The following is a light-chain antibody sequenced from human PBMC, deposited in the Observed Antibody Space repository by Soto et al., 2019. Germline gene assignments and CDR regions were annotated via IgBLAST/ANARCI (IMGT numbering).Light chain of an antibody. CDR1: SGDVGAYNY. CDR3: SSYTSSSTLV. CDR2: EVS. J-gene: IGLJ2*01. V-gene: IGLV2-14*01. Sequence: QSVLTQPASVSGSPGQSITISCTGTSGDVGAYNYVSWYQQHPGKAPKLMIYEVSNRPSGVSNRFSGSKSGNTASLTISGLQAEDEADYYCSSYTSSSTLVFGGGTQLTVL.